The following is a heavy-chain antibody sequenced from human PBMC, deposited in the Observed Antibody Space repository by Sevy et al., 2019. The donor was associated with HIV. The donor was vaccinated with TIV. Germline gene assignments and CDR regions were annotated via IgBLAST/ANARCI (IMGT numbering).Heavy chain of an antibody. D-gene: IGHD3-22*01. CDR2: INPNSGGT. J-gene: IGHJ6*02. Sequence: ASVKVSCKASGYTFTGYYMHWVRQAPGQGLEWMGWINPNSGGTNYAQKFQGRVTMTRDTSISTAYMELSRLRSDDTAVYYCARDGGVTYYYDSSGPYGMDVWAKGPRSPSP. V-gene: IGHV1-2*02. CDR3: ARDGGVTYYYDSSGPYGMDV. CDR1: GYTFTGYY.